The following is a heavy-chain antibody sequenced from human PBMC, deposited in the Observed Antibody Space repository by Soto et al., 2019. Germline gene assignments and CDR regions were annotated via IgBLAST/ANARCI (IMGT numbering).Heavy chain of an antibody. CDR3: ARVAPYSPHEYSSSRGGVWDC. Sequence: SETLSLTCTVSGGSISSYYWSWIRQPPGKGLEWIGYIYYSGSTNYNPSLKSRVTISVDTSKNQFSLKLSSVTAAETAVYYCARVAPYSPHEYSSSRGGVWDCWGQGTLVTVSS. V-gene: IGHV4-59*01. J-gene: IGHJ4*02. D-gene: IGHD6-6*01. CDR1: GGSISSYY. CDR2: IYYSGST.